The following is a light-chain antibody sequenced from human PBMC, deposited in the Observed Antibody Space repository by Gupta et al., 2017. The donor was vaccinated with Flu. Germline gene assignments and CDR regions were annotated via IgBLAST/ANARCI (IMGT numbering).Light chain of an antibody. CDR3: VLNVGRGLWV. CDR2: DTE. J-gene: IGLJ3*02. Sequence: QTVVTQEPSLSVSPGGTVTHTCGLTYGSVSSSYYPSWYQQTPGQAPRTLIYDTETRSPGVLHRFSGSILGNKAALTITGAQPDDESDYFCVLNVGRGLWVFGGGTRLTVL. CDR1: YGSVSSSYY. V-gene: IGLV8-61*01.